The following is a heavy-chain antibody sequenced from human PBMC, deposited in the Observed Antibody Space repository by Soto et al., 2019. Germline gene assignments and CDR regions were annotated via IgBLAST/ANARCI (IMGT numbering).Heavy chain of an antibody. J-gene: IGHJ5*02. Sequence: QVQLVESGGGVVQPGRSLRLSCAASGFTFNNYGMHWVRQAPGKGLEWVAILSHDGTITYYGDSVRGRFTVSRDESKNTLYLQMNSLRHEDTAVYYCARDWGSSGWFNWFDPWGQGTLVTVSS. CDR1: GFTFNNYG. V-gene: IGHV3-30*03. CDR3: ARDWGSSGWFNWFDP. D-gene: IGHD6-19*01. CDR2: LSHDGTIT.